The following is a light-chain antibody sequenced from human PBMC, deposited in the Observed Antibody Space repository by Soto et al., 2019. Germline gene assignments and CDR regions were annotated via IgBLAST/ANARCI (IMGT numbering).Light chain of an antibody. CDR3: AAWDDSPSGVV. CDR2: SNH. V-gene: IGLV1-47*02. Sequence: QSVLTQPPSVSAAPGQTVTISCSGSSSNIGSNSVYWYQQLPGTAPKLLIYSNHQRPSGVPDRFSGSKSGTSASLAISGLRSEDEANYYCAAWDDSPSGVVFGGGTKLTVL. CDR1: SSNIGSNS. J-gene: IGLJ2*01.